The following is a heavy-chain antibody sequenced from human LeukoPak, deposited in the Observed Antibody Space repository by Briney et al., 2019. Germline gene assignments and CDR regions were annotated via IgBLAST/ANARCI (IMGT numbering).Heavy chain of an antibody. CDR1: GGSISSSSYY. J-gene: IGHJ5*02. CDR3: ARDRWFGELLLGWFDP. CDR2: IYYSGST. Sequence: SETLSLTCTVSGGSISSSSYYWGWIRQPPGKGLEWIGSIYYSGSTYYNPSLKSRVTISVDTSKNQFSPKLSSVTAADTAVYYCARDRWFGELLLGWFDPWGQGTLVTVSS. D-gene: IGHD3-10*01. V-gene: IGHV4-39*07.